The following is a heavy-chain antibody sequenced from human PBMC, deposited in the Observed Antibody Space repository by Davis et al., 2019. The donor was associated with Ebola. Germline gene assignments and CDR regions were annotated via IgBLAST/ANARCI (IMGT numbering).Heavy chain of an antibody. CDR1: GFLFSDYY. CDR3: ARDADGDYVWGWFDP. CDR2: ISSTSAYR. V-gene: IGHV3-11*06. J-gene: IGHJ5*02. Sequence: GGSLRLSCTASGFLFSDYYMSWTRQAPGKGPEWLSFISSTSAYRDSAEFVKGRFTISRDNAKNSLYLQMNSLRAEDTAVYYCARDADGDYVWGWFDPWGQGTLVTVSS. D-gene: IGHD4-17*01.